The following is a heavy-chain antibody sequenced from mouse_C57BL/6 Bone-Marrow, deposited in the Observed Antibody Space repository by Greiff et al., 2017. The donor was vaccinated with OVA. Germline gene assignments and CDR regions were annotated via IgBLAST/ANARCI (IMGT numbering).Heavy chain of an antibody. V-gene: IGHV1-22*01. D-gene: IGHD2-2*01. J-gene: IGHJ1*03. CDR2: INPNNGGT. Sequence: EVKLQQSGPELVKPGASVKMSCKASGYTFTDYNMHWVKQSHGKSLEWIGYINPNNGGTSYNQKFKGKVTLTVNKSSSTAYMELRSLTSEDSAVYYCARWGYYWYFDVWGTGPTVTVSS. CDR1: GYTFTDYN. CDR3: ARWGYYWYFDV.